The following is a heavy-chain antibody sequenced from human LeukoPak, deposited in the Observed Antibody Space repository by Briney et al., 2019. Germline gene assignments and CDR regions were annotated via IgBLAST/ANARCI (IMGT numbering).Heavy chain of an antibody. V-gene: IGHV4-4*07. J-gene: IGHJ4*02. Sequence: SETLSLTCTVSGGSISTYYWSWIRQPAGKGLEWIGRIYTSGSTSYNPSLKSRVTMSVDTSKNQFSLKLTSVTAADTAMYYCARAPSADLYFDCWGQGTLVTASS. CDR3: ARAPSADLYFDC. CDR2: IYTSGST. CDR1: GGSISTYY.